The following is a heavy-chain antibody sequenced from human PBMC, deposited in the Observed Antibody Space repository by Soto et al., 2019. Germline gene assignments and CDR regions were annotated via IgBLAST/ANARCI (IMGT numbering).Heavy chain of an antibody. V-gene: IGHV1-69*01. D-gene: IGHD5-12*01. CDR1: GGTFSTYD. Sequence: QVQLVQSGAEVKKPGSSVKVSCKASGGTFSTYDICWVRQAPGQGLEWMGGIIPLFGTANYAQKFQGRVTIIADESTRTAYMELRRLISDDTAVYYCAINEGTDGYKFAYWGQGTLVTVSS. J-gene: IGHJ4*02. CDR3: AINEGTDGYKFAY. CDR2: IIPLFGTA.